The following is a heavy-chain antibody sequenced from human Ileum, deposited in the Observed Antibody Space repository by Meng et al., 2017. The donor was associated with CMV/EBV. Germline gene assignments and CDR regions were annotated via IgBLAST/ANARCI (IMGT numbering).Heavy chain of an antibody. J-gene: IGHJ4*02. D-gene: IGHD6-6*01. V-gene: IGHV4-4*02. CDR1: GGSISSDTY. Sequence: SGGSISSDTYWSWFRQPPGKGLEWIGEIFHSGSTYYDPSLKSRVAVSLDKSKNQFSLKLSSVTAADMAVYYCARLRYSSSSGDQAEYWGQGTLVTVSS. CDR3: ARLRYSSSSGDQAEY. CDR2: IFHSGST.